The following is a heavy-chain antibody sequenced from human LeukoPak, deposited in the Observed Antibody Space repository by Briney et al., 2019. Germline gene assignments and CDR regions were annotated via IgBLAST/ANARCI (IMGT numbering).Heavy chain of an antibody. D-gene: IGHD6-13*01. J-gene: IGHJ4*02. CDR3: ARGLAAAGTRGPY. V-gene: IGHV3-48*04. CDR1: GFTFNNYN. Sequence: GGSLRLSCAASGFTFNNYNINWVRQAPGKGLEWVSYISSGSRTIHYADSVKGRFTISRDNAKNSLYLQMNSLRADDTAVYYCARGLAAAGTRGPYWGQGTLVTVSS. CDR2: ISSGSRTI.